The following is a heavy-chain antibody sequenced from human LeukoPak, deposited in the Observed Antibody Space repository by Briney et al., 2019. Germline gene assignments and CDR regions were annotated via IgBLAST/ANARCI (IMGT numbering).Heavy chain of an antibody. J-gene: IGHJ4*02. V-gene: IGHV4-59*01. CDR1: GGSISTYY. CDR2: IYYSGST. D-gene: IGHD4-17*01. Sequence: SETLSLTCTISGGSISTYYWSWIRQPPGKGLEWIGYIYYSGSTNYNPSLKSRVTISVDTSKNQFSLKLSSVTAADTAVYYCARSDYGVYSYFDYWGQGTLDTVSS. CDR3: ARSDYGVYSYFDY.